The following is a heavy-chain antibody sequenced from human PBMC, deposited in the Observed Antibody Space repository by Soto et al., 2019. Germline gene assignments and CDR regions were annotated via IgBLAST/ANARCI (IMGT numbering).Heavy chain of an antibody. V-gene: IGHV3-53*01. Sequence: GGSLRLSCAASGFTVSSNYMSWVRQAPGKGLEWVSVIYSGGSTYYADSVKGRFTISRDNSKNTLYLQMNSLRAEDTAVYYCEREFGSGWYGNYYYGMDVWGQGTTVTVSS. CDR3: EREFGSGWYGNYYYGMDV. J-gene: IGHJ6*02. D-gene: IGHD6-19*01. CDR2: IYSGGST. CDR1: GFTVSSNY.